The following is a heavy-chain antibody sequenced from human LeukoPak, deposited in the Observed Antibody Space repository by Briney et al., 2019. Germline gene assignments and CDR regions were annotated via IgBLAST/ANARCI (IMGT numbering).Heavy chain of an antibody. Sequence: GGSLRLSCAASGFTFDDYAMHWVRQAPGKGLEWVSGISWNSGSIGYADSVKGRFTISRDNSKNTLYLQMNSLRAEDTAVYYCAPGSGSRFDYWGQGTLVTVSS. J-gene: IGHJ4*02. CDR3: APGSGSRFDY. CDR1: GFTFDDYA. CDR2: ISWNSGSI. D-gene: IGHD1-26*01. V-gene: IGHV3-9*01.